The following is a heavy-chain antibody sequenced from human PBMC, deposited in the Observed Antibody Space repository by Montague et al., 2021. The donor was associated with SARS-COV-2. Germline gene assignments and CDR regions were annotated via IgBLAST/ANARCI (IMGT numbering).Heavy chain of an antibody. V-gene: IGHV3-30*04. CDR1: GFTLSSYA. Sequence: SLRLSCAASGFTLSSYAMHWVRQAPGKGLEWVAVISYDGSNKYYADSVKGRFTISRDNSKNTLYLQMNSLRAEDTAVYYCVGQLLFHYYGMDVWGQGTTVTVSS. CDR3: VGQLLFHYYGMDV. CDR2: ISYDGSNK. D-gene: IGHD2-2*01. J-gene: IGHJ6*02.